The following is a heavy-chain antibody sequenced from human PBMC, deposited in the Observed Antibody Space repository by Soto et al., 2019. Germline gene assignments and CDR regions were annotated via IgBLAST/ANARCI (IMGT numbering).Heavy chain of an antibody. J-gene: IGHJ6*02. D-gene: IGHD2-15*01. V-gene: IGHV3-33*08. CDR1: GFTFNTYG. CDR2: IWYDGSNK. Sequence: QVQLVESGGGVVQPGGSLRLSCTTSGFTFNTYGMHWVRQAPGKGLEWVAIIWYDGSNKYYADSVKGRFTISRDNSKTTLYLQMHSLRAEDTALYYCARSDCTGAYCYSWPFNYGVDVWGQGTTVTVSS. CDR3: ARSDCTGAYCYSWPFNYGVDV.